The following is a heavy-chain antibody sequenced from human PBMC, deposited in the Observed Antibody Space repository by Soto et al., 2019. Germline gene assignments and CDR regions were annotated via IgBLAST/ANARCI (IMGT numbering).Heavy chain of an antibody. CDR3: ARHGFCRGGRGYSSYYYGMDV. J-gene: IGHJ6*02. D-gene: IGHD2-15*01. Sequence: PGESLKISCKGSGYSFTTYWIAWVRQMPGKGLEWMGIIYPDDSDTRYSPSFQGQVTFSADKSITTVYLQWSSLKASDSAMYYCARHGFCRGGRGYSSYYYGMDVWGQ. CDR1: GYSFTTYW. V-gene: IGHV5-51*01. CDR2: IYPDDSDT.